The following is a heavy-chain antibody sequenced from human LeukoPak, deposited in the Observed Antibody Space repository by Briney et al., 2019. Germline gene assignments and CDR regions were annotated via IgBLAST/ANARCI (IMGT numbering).Heavy chain of an antibody. CDR3: ARDRHSSDWIGY. D-gene: IGHD6-19*01. Sequence: GRSLRLSCAASGFTFSSYAMHWVRQAPGKGLEWVAVISYDGSNKYYADSVKGRFTISRDNSKNTLYLQMNSLRAEDTAVYYCARDRHSSDWIGYWGQGTLVTVSS. CDR1: GFTFSSYA. J-gene: IGHJ4*02. CDR2: ISYDGSNK. V-gene: IGHV3-30*04.